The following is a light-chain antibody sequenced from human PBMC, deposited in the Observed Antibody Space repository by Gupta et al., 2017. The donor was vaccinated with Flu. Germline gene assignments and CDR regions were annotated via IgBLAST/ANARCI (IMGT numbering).Light chain of an antibody. Sequence: CLGERATINCRSSQNCLDSSKNKNNLAWYRQKPGQPPELLITWASTRESGVPDTFSGGGSGTDFTLTISSLQAEDVAVYYCQQEESSPTTFGQGTIVEIK. CDR2: WAS. CDR3: QQEESSPTT. CDR1: QNCLDSSKNKNN. V-gene: IGKV4-1*01. J-gene: IGKJ1*01.